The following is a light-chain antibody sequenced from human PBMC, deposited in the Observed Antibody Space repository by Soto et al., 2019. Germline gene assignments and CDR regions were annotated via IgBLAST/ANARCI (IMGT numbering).Light chain of an antibody. V-gene: IGKV1-33*01. J-gene: IGKJ5*01. CDR1: QDIRND. Sequence: DIQVTQSPSSLSASVGDRVTTTCQTSQDIRNDLNWYQQKPGTAPKLLIYGTFNLQPGVPSRFSGSGSGTHFSLTITSLQPEDLATYYCQPYDFVFVTFGQGTRLEIK. CDR3: QPYDFVFVT. CDR2: GTF.